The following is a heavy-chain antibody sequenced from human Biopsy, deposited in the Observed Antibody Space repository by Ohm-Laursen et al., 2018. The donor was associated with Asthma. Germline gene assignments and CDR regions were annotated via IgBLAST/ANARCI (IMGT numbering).Heavy chain of an antibody. CDR1: GYTFNSAG. Sequence: SVKVSCKTSGYTFNSAGITWVRRAPGQGLEWMGWISVYNGNTKVAQKLQDRVAMITDTSTSTAYMELRSLRSDDTAVYFCARAVDYSHYYGIDVWGQGTTVTVS. V-gene: IGHV1-18*01. J-gene: IGHJ6*02. D-gene: IGHD3-10*01. CDR3: ARAVDYSHYYGIDV. CDR2: ISVYNGNT.